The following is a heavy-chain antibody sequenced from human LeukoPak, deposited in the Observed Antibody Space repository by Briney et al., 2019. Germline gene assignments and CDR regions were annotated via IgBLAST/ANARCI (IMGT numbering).Heavy chain of an antibody. V-gene: IGHV3-30*02. CDR1: GFTFSSYA. Sequence: GGSLRLSCAASGFTFSSYAMHWVRQAPGKGLEWVAFIRYDGSNKYYADSVKGRFTISRDNSKNTLYLQMNSLRAEDTAVYYCANVPRSGGSYPSLNIWGQGTMVTVSS. J-gene: IGHJ3*02. D-gene: IGHD1-26*01. CDR2: IRYDGSNK. CDR3: ANVPRSGGSYPSLNI.